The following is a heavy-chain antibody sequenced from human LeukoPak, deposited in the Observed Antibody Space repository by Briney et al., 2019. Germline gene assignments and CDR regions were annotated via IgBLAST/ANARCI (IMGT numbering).Heavy chain of an antibody. Sequence: SETLSLTCAVSGGSISSSNWWSGVRPPPGKGLEWIGEIYHSGSTNYNPSLKSRVTISVDKSKNQFSLKLSSVTAADTAVYYRASSGYSGYDFLVYWGQGTLVTVSS. D-gene: IGHD5-12*01. CDR3: ASSGYSGYDFLVY. V-gene: IGHV4-4*02. J-gene: IGHJ4*02. CDR1: GGSISSSNW. CDR2: IYHSGST.